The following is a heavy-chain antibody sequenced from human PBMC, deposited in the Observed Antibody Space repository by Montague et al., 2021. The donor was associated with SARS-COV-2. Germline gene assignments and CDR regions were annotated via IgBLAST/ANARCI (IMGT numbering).Heavy chain of an antibody. Sequence: SETLSLTCTVSGGSITGYYGSWLRRSPGKGLEWIADIYDGGAVNYNPSLGSRVTISTDTSKNQLSLKVNSVTAADTAVYYCVRDHPYGGPRGAYDIWGQGTVVTVSS. J-gene: IGHJ3*02. D-gene: IGHD4-23*01. CDR1: GGSITGYY. CDR2: IYDGGAV. V-gene: IGHV4-59*01. CDR3: VRDHPYGGPRGAYDI.